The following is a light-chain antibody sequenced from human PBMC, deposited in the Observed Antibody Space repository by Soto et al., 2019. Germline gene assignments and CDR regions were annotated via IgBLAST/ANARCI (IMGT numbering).Light chain of an antibody. V-gene: IGKV3-20*01. Sequence: EIVLTQSPGTLSLSPGERATFSCRASQSVSSTYLAWYQQKPHQAPSLLIYGAASRATGIPARFSGSGSGTDFTLTISRLEPEDSAVYYCQQHGSSPRTFGQGTKVEI. J-gene: IGKJ1*01. CDR2: GAA. CDR1: QSVSSTY. CDR3: QQHGSSPRT.